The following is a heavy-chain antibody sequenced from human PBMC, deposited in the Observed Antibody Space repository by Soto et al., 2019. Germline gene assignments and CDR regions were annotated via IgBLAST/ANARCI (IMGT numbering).Heavy chain of an antibody. J-gene: IGHJ4*02. CDR3: AILGLYDSSGYGS. CDR2: ISGSGGGT. Sequence: EVQLLESGGGLVQPGGSLRLSCAASGFTFSSYAMSWVRQAPGKGLEWVSGISGSGGGTYYADSVKGRFTISRDNSKNTLYLQMNSLRAEDTAVYDCAILGLYDSSGYGSWGQGTLVTVSS. CDR1: GFTFSSYA. D-gene: IGHD3-22*01. V-gene: IGHV3-23*01.